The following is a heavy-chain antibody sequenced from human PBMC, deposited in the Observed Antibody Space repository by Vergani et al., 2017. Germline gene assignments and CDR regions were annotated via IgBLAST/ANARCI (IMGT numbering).Heavy chain of an antibody. Sequence: QVQLQESGPGLVKPSQTLSLTCTVSGGSISSGSYYWSWIRQPAGKGLEWIGRIYTSGSTNYNPSLKSRVTISVDTSKNQFSLKLSSVTAADTAVYYCAREKEDLPYYYYGMDVWGQGTTVTVSS. CDR3: AREKEDLPYYYYGMDV. CDR1: GGSISSGSYY. J-gene: IGHJ6*02. CDR2: IYTSGST. V-gene: IGHV4-61*02.